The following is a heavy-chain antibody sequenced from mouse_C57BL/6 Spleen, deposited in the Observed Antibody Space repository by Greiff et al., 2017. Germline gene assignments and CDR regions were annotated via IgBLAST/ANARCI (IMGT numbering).Heavy chain of an antibody. D-gene: IGHD1-1*01. V-gene: IGHV1-69*01. CDR3: ARRVYYGSSYAMDY. CDR1: GYTFTSYW. CDR2: IDPSDSST. J-gene: IGHJ4*01. Sequence: VQLQQSGAELVMPGASVKLSCKASGYTFTSYWMHWVKQRPGQGLEWIGEIDPSDSSTNYNQKFKGKSTLTVDTSSSTAYMQLSSLTSEDSAVYYCARRVYYGSSYAMDYWGQGTSVTVSS.